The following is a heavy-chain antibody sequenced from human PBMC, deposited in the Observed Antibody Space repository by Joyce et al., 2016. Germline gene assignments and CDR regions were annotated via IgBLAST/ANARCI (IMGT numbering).Heavy chain of an antibody. CDR1: GFTFSSYW. CDR3: VRGFYHGMDV. J-gene: IGHJ6*02. V-gene: IGHV3-74*01. Sequence: EVQLVESGGGLVQPGGSLRLSCAASGFTFSSYWMHWVRQAPGNGLVWVSRINSVDGRTTYADSVKGRFTISRDNAKNTLYLQMNSLRAEDTAIYFCVRGFYHGMDVWGQGTTVTVSS. CDR2: INSVDGRT.